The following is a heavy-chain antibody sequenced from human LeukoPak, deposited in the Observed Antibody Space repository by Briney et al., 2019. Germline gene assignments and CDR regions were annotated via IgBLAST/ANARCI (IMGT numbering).Heavy chain of an antibody. V-gene: IGHV4-59*01. Sequence: SETLSLTCTVSGGSISSYYWSWIRQPPGKGLGWIGYIYYSGSTNYNPPLKSQVTISIDTSKNQFSLKLSSVTAADTAVYYCARGGSSGWVDYWGQGTLVTVSS. CDR1: GGSISSYY. D-gene: IGHD6-19*01. CDR3: ARGGSSGWVDY. CDR2: IYYSGST. J-gene: IGHJ4*02.